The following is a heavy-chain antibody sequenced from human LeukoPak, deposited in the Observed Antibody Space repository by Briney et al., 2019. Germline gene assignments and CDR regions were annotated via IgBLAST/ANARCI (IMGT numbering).Heavy chain of an antibody. V-gene: IGHV3-30*18. CDR2: ISYDGGST. D-gene: IGHD2-15*01. J-gene: IGHJ6*02. Sequence: GGSLRLSCAASGFTFSTYAMHWVRQAPGKGLEWMAIISYDGGSTSYADSVKGRFTISRDNSKNTLYLQMSSLRTEDTAVYYCAKDHSGPTWYYYGMDVWGQGTTVTVSS. CDR3: AKDHSGPTWYYYGMDV. CDR1: GFTFSTYA.